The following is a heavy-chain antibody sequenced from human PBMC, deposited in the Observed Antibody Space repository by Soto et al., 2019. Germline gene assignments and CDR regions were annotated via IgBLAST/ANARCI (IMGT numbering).Heavy chain of an antibody. CDR3: AKESSSREYYFDY. Sequence: EVQLLESGGGLVQPGGSLRLLCAASGFIFRSCPVRWVRRAPGEALEWVSAISGSGGSTYYADSVKGRFTISRDNSKNTLYLQMNSLRAEDTAVYYCAKESSSREYYFDYWGQGTLVTVSS. CDR1: GFIFRSCP. D-gene: IGHD6-6*01. V-gene: IGHV3-23*01. J-gene: IGHJ4*02. CDR2: ISGSGGST.